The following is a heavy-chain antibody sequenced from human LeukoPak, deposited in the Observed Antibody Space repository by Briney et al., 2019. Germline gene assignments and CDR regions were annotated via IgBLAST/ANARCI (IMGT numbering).Heavy chain of an antibody. J-gene: IGHJ6*03. CDR2: ISHTGSYT. Sequence: PGGSLRLSCAASGFTFSTYSINWVRQAPGKGLEWVSSISHTGSYTYYADSVKGRFTISRDNAKNSLYLQMHSLRAEDTSVYYCARLYEVSRSWDHYYHYYVDVWGKGTTVTVSS. CDR3: ARLYEVSRSWDHYYHYYVDV. V-gene: IGHV3-21*01. CDR1: GFTFSTYS. D-gene: IGHD6-13*01.